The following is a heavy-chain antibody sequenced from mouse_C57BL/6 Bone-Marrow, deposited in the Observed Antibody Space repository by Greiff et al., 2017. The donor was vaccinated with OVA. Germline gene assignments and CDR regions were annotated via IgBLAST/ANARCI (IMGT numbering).Heavy chain of an antibody. Sequence: EVQLQQSGPVLVKPGASVKMSCKASGYTFTDYYMNWVKQSHGKSLEWIGVINPYNGGTSYNQKFKGKATLTVDESSSTAYMELNSLTSEDSAVYYCARNYYYGGYFDYWGQGTTLTVSS. CDR1: GYTFTDYY. CDR3: ARNYYYGGYFDY. J-gene: IGHJ2*01. CDR2: INPYNGGT. D-gene: IGHD1-1*01. V-gene: IGHV1-19*01.